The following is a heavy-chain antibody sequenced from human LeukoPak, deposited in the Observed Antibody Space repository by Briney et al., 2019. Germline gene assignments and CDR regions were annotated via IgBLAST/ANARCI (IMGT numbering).Heavy chain of an antibody. D-gene: IGHD4-17*01. CDR2: IYPGDSDA. V-gene: IGHV5-51*01. CDR3: ASMATVTTFGYFDF. Sequence: GESLKISCKGSGYSFTSHWIGWVRQMPGEGLEWMGVIYPGDSDARYSPSFQGQVTISADKAISTTYLQWSSLKASDTAMYYCASMATVTTFGYFDFWGQGTLVTVSS. CDR1: GYSFTSHW. J-gene: IGHJ4*02.